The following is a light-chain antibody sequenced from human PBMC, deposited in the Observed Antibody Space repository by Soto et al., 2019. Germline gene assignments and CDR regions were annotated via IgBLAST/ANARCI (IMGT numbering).Light chain of an antibody. CDR3: SSYTSSSTEV. V-gene: IGLV2-14*01. Sequence: QSVLTQPASVSGSPGQSITISCTGTSSDVGGYNYVSWYQQHPGKAPKLMIYDVNKRPSGVSNRFSGSKSGNTASLTISGLQAEDEADYYCSSYTSSSTEVFGTGTKLTVL. J-gene: IGLJ1*01. CDR2: DVN. CDR1: SSDVGGYNY.